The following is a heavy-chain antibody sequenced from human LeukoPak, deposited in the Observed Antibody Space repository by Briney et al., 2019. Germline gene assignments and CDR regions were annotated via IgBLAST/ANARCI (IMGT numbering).Heavy chain of an antibody. Sequence: GGSLRLSCAASGFTFSSYEMNWVRQAPGKGLEWVPYISSSGSTIYYADSVKGRFTISIDNAKNSLYLQMNSLRAEDTAVYYCARSDSGSYYYYYYGMDVWGQGTTVTVSS. V-gene: IGHV3-48*03. CDR3: ARSDSGSYYYYYYGMDV. J-gene: IGHJ6*02. D-gene: IGHD1-26*01. CDR1: GFTFSSYE. CDR2: ISSSGSTI.